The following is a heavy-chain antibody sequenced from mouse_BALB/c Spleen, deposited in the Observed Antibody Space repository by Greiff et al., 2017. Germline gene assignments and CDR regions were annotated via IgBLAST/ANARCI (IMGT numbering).Heavy chain of an antibody. CDR2: ISSGGGST. J-gene: IGHJ1*01. D-gene: IGHD4-1*01. CDR3: ARHGNRDWYFDV. CDR1: GFAFSSYD. V-gene: IGHV5-12-1*01. Sequence: EVKLMESGGGLVKPGGSLKLSCAASGFAFSSYDMSWVRQTPEKRLEWVAYISSGGGSTYYPDTVKGRFTISRDNAKNTLYLQMSSLKSEDTAMYYCARHGNRDWYFDVWGAGTTVTVSS.